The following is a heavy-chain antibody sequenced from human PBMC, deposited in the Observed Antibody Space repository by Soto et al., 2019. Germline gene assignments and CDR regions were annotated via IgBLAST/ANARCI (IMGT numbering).Heavy chain of an antibody. CDR2: INFDGTTS. Sequence: EVQLVETGGGLIQPGGSLRLSCAASGFTFSNYWMHWVRQAPGKGLVWVSRINFDGTTSDYADSVKGRFTISRDNAKNTLFLQMNSLRAEDTAVYYCARAHSVGIPIDFWGRGSLVTVTS. J-gene: IGHJ4*02. D-gene: IGHD1-26*01. CDR1: GFTFSNYW. CDR3: ARAHSVGIPIDF. V-gene: IGHV3-74*02.